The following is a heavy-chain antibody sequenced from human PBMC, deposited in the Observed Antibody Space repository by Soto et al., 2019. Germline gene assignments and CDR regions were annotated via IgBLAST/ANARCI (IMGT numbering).Heavy chain of an antibody. CDR2: ISSSSSTI. J-gene: IGHJ6*02. D-gene: IGHD3-3*01. CDR1: GFTFSSYS. V-gene: IGHV3-48*02. Sequence: EVQLVESGGGLVQPGGSLRLSCAASGFTFSSYSMNWVRQAPGKGLEWVSYISSSSSTIYYADSVKGRFTISRDNAKNSVYLQMNSLRDEDTAVYYCAREQYYDFWSGYTGAGSYYGMDVWGQGTTVTVSS. CDR3: AREQYYDFWSGYTGAGSYYGMDV.